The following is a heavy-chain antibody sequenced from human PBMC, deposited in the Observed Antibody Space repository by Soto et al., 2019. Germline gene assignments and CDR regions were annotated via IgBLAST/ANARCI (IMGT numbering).Heavy chain of an antibody. D-gene: IGHD1-26*01. V-gene: IGHV3-7*03. CDR3: ARGLPTWRNDAFDI. J-gene: IGHJ3*02. CDR1: GFIFSSYW. CDR2: IKQDGSEK. Sequence: EVQLVESGGGLVQPGGSLKLSCGASGFIFSSYWMNWVRQVPGKGLEWLANIKQDGSEKYYLDSVKGRFSISRDNVKNSLYLQMNSLGAEDSAVYYCARGLPTWRNDAFDIWGQGTMVTVFS.